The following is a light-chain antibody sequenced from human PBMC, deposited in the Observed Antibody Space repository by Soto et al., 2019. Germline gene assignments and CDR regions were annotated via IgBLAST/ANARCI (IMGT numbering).Light chain of an antibody. Sequence: EMVLRRSPGTLSSPPGEKATSSCRASQSIDNRYLAWYQHQPGQAPRLLIYATSSRATGIPDRFGGSGSGTDFTLTINRLEPEDFAVYYCQQYFGSSWTFGQGTKVDIK. CDR3: QQYFGSSWT. V-gene: IGKV3-20*01. CDR1: QSIDNRY. CDR2: ATS. J-gene: IGKJ1*01.